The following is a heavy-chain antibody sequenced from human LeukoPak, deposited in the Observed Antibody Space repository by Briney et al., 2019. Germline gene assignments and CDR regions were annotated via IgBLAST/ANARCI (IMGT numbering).Heavy chain of an antibody. CDR3: AKGGWYYDSSGYPSLNHPFDY. CDR2: ISGSGGST. Sequence: GGSLRLSCAASGFTFSSYAMSWVRQAPGKGLEWVSAISGSGGSTYYADSVKGRFTISRDNSKNTLYLQMNSLRAEDTAVYYCAKGGWYYDSSGYPSLNHPFDYWGQGTLVTVSS. CDR1: GFTFSSYA. V-gene: IGHV3-23*01. J-gene: IGHJ4*02. D-gene: IGHD3-22*01.